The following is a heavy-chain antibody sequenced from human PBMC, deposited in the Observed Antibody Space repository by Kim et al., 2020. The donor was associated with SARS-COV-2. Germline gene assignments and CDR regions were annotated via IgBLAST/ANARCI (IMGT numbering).Heavy chain of an antibody. CDR2: IYYSGST. V-gene: IGHV4-39*07. CDR3: ARDAHWQRLPHSSFEY. D-gene: IGHD6-25*01. Sequence: SETLSLTCTVSGGSISSSSYYWGWIRQHPGKGLEWIGRIYYSGSTYYNPSLKSRVTISVDTSKNQFSLKLSSVTAADTAVYYCARDAHWQRLPHSSFEYWGQGTLVTVSS. CDR1: GGSISSSSYY. J-gene: IGHJ4*02.